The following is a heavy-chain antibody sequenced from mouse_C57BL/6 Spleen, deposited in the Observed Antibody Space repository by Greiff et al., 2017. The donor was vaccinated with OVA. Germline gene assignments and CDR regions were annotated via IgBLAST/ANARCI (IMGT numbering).Heavy chain of an antibody. J-gene: IGHJ2*01. V-gene: IGHV3-5*01. CDR3: ARGSYGTFYFDY. CDR2: IYYSGTI. D-gene: IGHD1-1*01. CDR1: GISITTGNYR. Sequence: EVKLMESGPGLVKPSQTVFLTCTVTGISITTGNYRWSWIRQFPGNKLEWIGYIYYSGTITYNPSLTSRTTITRDTPKNQFFLQMNSLTAEDTATDYCARGSYGTFYFDYWGQGTTLTVSS.